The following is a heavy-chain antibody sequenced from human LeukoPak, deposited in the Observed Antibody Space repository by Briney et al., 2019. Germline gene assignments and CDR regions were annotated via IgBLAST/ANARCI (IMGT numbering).Heavy chain of an antibody. Sequence: ASVRVSCKTSGYTFTNYDINWVRQATGQGLEWMGWMNPNSGNTGYAQKFQGRVTITRDTSISTAYMELSSLRSEDTAVYYCARDGDYYGSGNFDYWGQGTLVTVSS. V-gene: IGHV1-8*03. J-gene: IGHJ4*02. D-gene: IGHD3-10*01. CDR3: ARDGDYYGSGNFDY. CDR2: MNPNSGNT. CDR1: GYTFTNYD.